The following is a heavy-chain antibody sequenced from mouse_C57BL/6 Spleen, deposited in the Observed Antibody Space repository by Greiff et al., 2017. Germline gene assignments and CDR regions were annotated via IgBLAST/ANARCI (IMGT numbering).Heavy chain of an antibody. V-gene: IGHV5-16*01. CDR3: AKGDSNHFDY. J-gene: IGHJ2*01. D-gene: IGHD2-5*01. CDR1: GFTFSDYY. Sequence: EVQVVESEGGLVQPGRSMKLSCAASGFTFSDYYMAWVRQAPEKGLEWVANINYDGSSTYYLDSLKSRFIISRDNAKNILYLQMSSLKSEDTATYYCAKGDSNHFDYWGQGTTLTVSS. CDR2: INYDGSST.